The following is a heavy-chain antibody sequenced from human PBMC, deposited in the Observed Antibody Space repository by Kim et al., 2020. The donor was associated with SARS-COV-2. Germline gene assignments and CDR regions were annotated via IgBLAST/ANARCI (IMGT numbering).Heavy chain of an antibody. CDR3: ARDGFGLGWFDP. D-gene: IGHD3-16*01. Sequence: NFKPSLKSRVSTSVDTSKNQSSLERSSVTAAGTAVYYCARDGFGLGWFDPWGQGTLVTVSS. J-gene: IGHJ5*02. V-gene: IGHV4-59*01.